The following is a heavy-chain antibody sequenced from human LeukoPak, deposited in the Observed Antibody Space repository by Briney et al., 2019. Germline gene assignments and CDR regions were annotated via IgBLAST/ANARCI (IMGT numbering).Heavy chain of an antibody. CDR1: GGSTSSYY. J-gene: IGHJ3*02. CDR2: IYYSGST. D-gene: IGHD5-24*01. Sequence: SETLSLTCTVSGGSTSSYYWSWIRQPPGKGLEWIGYIYYSGSTNYNPSLKSRVTISVDTSKNQFSLKLSSVTAADTAVYYCARDRSDGPTFDIWGQGTMVTVSS. CDR3: ARDRSDGPTFDI. V-gene: IGHV4-59*01.